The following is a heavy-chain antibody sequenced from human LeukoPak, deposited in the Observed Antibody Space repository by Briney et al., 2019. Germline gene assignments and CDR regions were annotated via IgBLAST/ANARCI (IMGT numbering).Heavy chain of an antibody. CDR3: ARGAGRTPEPGEREDNYYYMDV. V-gene: IGHV1-2*02. Sequence: ASVKVSCKASGYTFTGYYMHWVRQAPGQGLEWMGWVNPNSGGTNYAQNFQGRVTMTRDTSISTAYMELSRLRSDDTAVYYCARGAGRTPEPGEREDNYYYMDVWGKGTTVTISS. CDR2: VNPNSGGT. CDR1: GYTFTGYY. J-gene: IGHJ6*03. D-gene: IGHD1-1*01.